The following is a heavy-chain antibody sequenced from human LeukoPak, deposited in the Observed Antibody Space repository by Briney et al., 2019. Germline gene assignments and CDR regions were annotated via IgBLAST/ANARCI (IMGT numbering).Heavy chain of an antibody. CDR2: IYHSGST. V-gene: IGHV4-4*02. J-gene: IGHJ4*02. Sequence: SGTLSLTCAVSGGSISSSSWWSWVRQPPGKGLEWIGEIYHSGSTNYNPSLKSRVTISVDKSKNQFSLKLSSVTAADTAVYYCARVGSSSWYLTTPFDYWGQGTLVTVSS. CDR1: GGSISSSSW. CDR3: ARVGSSSWYLTTPFDY. D-gene: IGHD6-13*01.